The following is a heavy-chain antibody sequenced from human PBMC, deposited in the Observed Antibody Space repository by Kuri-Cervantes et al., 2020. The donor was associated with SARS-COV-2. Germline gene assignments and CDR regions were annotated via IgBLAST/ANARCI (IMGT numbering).Heavy chain of an antibody. D-gene: IGHD3-3*01. Sequence: GESLKISCAASGFAFSSYAMHWVRQAPGKGLEWVAAISYDGSNKYYADSVKGRFTISRDNSKNTLYLQMNSLRAEDTAVYYCAKDLVGIFGVVRGGMDVWGQGTTVTVSS. CDR2: ISYDGSNK. J-gene: IGHJ6*02. CDR3: AKDLVGIFGVVRGGMDV. V-gene: IGHV3-30-3*01. CDR1: GFAFSSYA.